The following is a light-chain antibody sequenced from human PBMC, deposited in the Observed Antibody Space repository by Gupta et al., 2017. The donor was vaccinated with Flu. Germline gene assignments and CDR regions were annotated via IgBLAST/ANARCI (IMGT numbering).Light chain of an antibody. J-gene: IGKJ4*01. V-gene: IGKV1-39*01. Sequence: SSLSASVGDRCTITCRASQSISSYLNWYKQKPGKAPKLLIYAASSWQRGVPSRFSGSGYGTDVALTSSRRQPEDFATYYCQQSYSTHLLTFGGGTKVEIK. CDR3: QQSYSTHLLT. CDR1: QSISSY. CDR2: AAS.